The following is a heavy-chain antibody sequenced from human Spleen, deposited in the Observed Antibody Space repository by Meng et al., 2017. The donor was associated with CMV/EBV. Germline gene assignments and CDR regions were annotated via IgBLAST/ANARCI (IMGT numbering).Heavy chain of an antibody. CDR3: ARVGTLRGYCSSTSCHIDY. CDR2: ISYSGNTI. Sequence: GGSLRLSCGVSGFTFRSYDMIWVRQAPGKGLEWVSYISYSGNTIYYADSMKGRFTISRDNAKNSLFLQMNSLRVEDTAVYYCARVGTLRGYCSSTSCHIDYWGQGALVTVSS. CDR1: GFTFRSYD. V-gene: IGHV3-48*03. D-gene: IGHD2-2*01. J-gene: IGHJ4*02.